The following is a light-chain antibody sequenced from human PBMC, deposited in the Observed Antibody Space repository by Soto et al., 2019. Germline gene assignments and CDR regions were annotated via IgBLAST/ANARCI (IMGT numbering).Light chain of an antibody. Sequence: DIQMTQSPSTLSASVGDRVTITCRASQSISSWLAWYQQKPGKAPKLLIYKASSLESGVPSRVSGSRSGTEFSLTISSLQPDDFATYYCQQYNSYPWTFGQGTKVEIK. CDR2: KAS. CDR1: QSISSW. V-gene: IGKV1-5*03. J-gene: IGKJ1*01. CDR3: QQYNSYPWT.